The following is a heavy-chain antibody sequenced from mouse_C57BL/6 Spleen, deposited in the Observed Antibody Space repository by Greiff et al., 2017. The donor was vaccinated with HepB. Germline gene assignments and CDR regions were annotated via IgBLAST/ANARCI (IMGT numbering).Heavy chain of an antibody. Sequence: QVQLQQSGAELARPGASVKLSCKASGYTFTSYGISWVKQRTGQGLEWIGEIYPRSGNTYYNEKFKGKATLTADKSSSTAYMELRSLTSEDSAVYFCARTYYGSSYRYWYFDVWGTGTTVTVSS. CDR2: IYPRSGNT. CDR3: ARTYYGSSYRYWYFDV. V-gene: IGHV1-81*01. CDR1: GYTFTSYG. J-gene: IGHJ1*03. D-gene: IGHD1-1*01.